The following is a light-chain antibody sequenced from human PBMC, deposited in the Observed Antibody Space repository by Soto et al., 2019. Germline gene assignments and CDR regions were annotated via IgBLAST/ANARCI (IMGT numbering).Light chain of an antibody. Sequence: EIVLTQSPGTLSSSPGERATLSCRASQSVSSSHLAWYQQKPGQYPSLFIYGASSRATGIPDRFIGSGSGTDFTLTINSLEPDDFSVYCCQQYHDSPMYTFGQGTTMEI. CDR3: QQYHDSPMYT. J-gene: IGKJ2*01. CDR1: QSVSSSH. CDR2: GAS. V-gene: IGKV3-20*01.